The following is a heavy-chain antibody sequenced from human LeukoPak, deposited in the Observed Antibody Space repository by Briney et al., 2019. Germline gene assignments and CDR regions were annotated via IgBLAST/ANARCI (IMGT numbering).Heavy chain of an antibody. D-gene: IGHD3-16*02. CDR3: ARVGGISSPFSY. CDR1: GFTFSTYS. V-gene: IGHV3-48*02. CDR2: ISTTSRTL. J-gene: IGHJ4*02. Sequence: PGGSLRLSCAAPGFTFSTYSMNWVRQAPGKGLEWVSYISTTSRTLYYADSVKGRFTISRDNAKNSLYLQMNSLRDEDTAVYYCARVGGISSPFSYWGQGTPVTVSP.